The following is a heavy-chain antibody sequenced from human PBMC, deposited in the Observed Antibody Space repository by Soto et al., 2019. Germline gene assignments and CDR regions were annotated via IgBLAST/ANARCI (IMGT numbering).Heavy chain of an antibody. CDR1: GVTVSSYA. J-gene: IGHJ5*02. D-gene: IGHD6-13*01. Sequence: SVKVSCKASGVTVSSYAISGVRQAPGQGLEWMGGIIPIFGTANYAQKFQGRVTITADKSTSTAYMELSSLRSEDTAVYYCARSGVAAGTLPPLYNWFDPWGQGTLVTVSS. CDR3: ARSGVAAGTLPPLYNWFDP. CDR2: IIPIFGTA. V-gene: IGHV1-69*06.